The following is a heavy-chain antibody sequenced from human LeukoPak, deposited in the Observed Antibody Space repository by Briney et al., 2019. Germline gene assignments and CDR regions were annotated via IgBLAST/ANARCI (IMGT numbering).Heavy chain of an antibody. J-gene: IGHJ4*02. CDR3: ATSPGGVAFTY. CDR2: INHSGSA. CDR1: GGSFSGYY. Sequence: SETLSLTCAVYGGSFSGYYWSWIRQPPGKGLEWIGEINHSGSANYNPSLKSRVTISVDTSKNQFSLKLSSVTAADTAVYYCATSPGGVAFTYWGQGTLVTVSS. D-gene: IGHD4-23*01. V-gene: IGHV4-34*01.